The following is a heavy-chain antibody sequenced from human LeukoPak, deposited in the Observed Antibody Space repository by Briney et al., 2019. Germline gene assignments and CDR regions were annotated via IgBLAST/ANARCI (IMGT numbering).Heavy chain of an antibody. CDR2: IKQDGSEK. D-gene: IGHD5-24*01. J-gene: IGHJ4*02. V-gene: IGHV3-7*01. CDR1: GFTFSSYG. CDR3: ARDSGGRWLQFNYFDY. Sequence: GGSLRLSCAASGFTFSSYGMSWVRQAPGKGLEWVANIKQDGSEKYYVDSVKGRFTISRDNAKNSLYLQMNSLRAEDTAVYYCARDSGGRWLQFNYFDYWGQGTLVTVSS.